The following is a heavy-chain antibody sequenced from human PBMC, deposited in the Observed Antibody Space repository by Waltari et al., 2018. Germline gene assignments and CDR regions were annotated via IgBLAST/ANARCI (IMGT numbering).Heavy chain of an antibody. J-gene: IGHJ4*02. V-gene: IGHV3-73*01. D-gene: IGHD6-19*01. CDR1: GFTFSASV. CDR2: IRGKPSNYAT. CDR3: TSLSSGPFGY. Sequence: EVQLVESGGGLVHPGGSLKLSCAASGFTFSASVMHWVRQASGKGLDWVVRIRGKPSNYATAHAASVKGRFAISRDDSKNTTYLQMNNLKTEDTAVYYCTSLSSGPFGYWGQGTLVTVSS.